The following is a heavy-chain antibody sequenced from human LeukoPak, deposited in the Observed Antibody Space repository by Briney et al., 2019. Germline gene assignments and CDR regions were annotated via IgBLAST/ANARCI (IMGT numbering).Heavy chain of an antibody. V-gene: IGHV1-18*01. CDR3: ARDALGYCSGGSCPPDY. Sequence: ASVKVSCKASGYTFTSYGISWVRQAPGQGLEWMGWISAYNGNTNYAQKLQGRVTMTTDTSTSTAYMELRSLRSDDTAVYHCARDALGYCSGGSCPPDYWGQGTLVTVSS. CDR2: ISAYNGNT. D-gene: IGHD2-15*01. CDR1: GYTFTSYG. J-gene: IGHJ4*02.